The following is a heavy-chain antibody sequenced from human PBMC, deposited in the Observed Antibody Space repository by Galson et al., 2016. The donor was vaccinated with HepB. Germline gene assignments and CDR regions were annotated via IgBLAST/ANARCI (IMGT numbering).Heavy chain of an antibody. J-gene: IGHJ6*02. D-gene: IGHD3-3*01. CDR1: GFIFSSYG. CDR3: AKSKAQFSEWVSYAMDV. CDR2: IWFDGSNK. V-gene: IGHV3-33*06. Sequence: SLRLSCAASGFIFSSYGMHWVRQAPGKGLEWVAVIWFDGSNKYYADSVKGRFTISRDNSKNTLYLQMDSLRPDDTAVYYCAKSKAQFSEWVSYAMDVWGQGTAVTVSS.